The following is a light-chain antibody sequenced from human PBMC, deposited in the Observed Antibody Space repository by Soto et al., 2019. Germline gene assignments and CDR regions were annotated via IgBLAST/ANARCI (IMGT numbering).Light chain of an antibody. CDR3: QQRSNIFT. Sequence: EIVLTQSPATLSLSPGEAATLSCRASQSVSSFLAWYQQKPGQAPRLLIYDASKRATGIPARFSGSGSGADFTLTISSLEPEDFAVYYCQQRSNIFTLGPGTKVDIK. J-gene: IGKJ3*01. CDR2: DAS. CDR1: QSVSSF. V-gene: IGKV3-11*01.